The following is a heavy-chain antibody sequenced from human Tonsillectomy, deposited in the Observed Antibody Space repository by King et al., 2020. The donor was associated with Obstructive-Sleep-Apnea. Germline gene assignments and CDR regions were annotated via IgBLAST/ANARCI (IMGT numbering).Heavy chain of an antibody. V-gene: IGHV3-30*04. CDR3: ARAFYDSGYAYYGMDV. CDR2: ISYDGNTQ. D-gene: IGHD5/OR15-5a*01. J-gene: IGHJ6*02. Sequence: VQLVESGGGVVQPGRSLRLSCAASGFTFDSYALHWVRQAPGKGLEWVAVISYDGNTQDYADSLKGRFTISRDNSKNTLYLQMHSLRAEDTAVYYCARAFYDSGYAYYGMDVWGQGTTVTVSS. CDR1: GFTFDSYA.